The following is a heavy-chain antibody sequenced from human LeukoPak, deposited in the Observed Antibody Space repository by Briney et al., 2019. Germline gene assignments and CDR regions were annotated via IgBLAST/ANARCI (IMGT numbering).Heavy chain of an antibody. J-gene: IGHJ4*02. D-gene: IGHD3-10*01. CDR1: GYTFTSYG. CDR2: ISAYNGNT. Sequence: GASVKVSCKASGYTFTSYGISWVRQAPGQGLEWMEWISAYNGNTNYAQKLQGRVTMTTDTSTSTAYMELRSLRSDDTAVYYCARDQATGPPSGVFRGPVRGVRGFDYWGQGTLVTVSS. CDR3: ARDQATGPPSGVFRGPVRGVRGFDY. V-gene: IGHV1-18*01.